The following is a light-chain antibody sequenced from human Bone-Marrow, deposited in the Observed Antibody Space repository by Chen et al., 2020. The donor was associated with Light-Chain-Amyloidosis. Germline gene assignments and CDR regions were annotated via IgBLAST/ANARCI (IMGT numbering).Light chain of an antibody. CDR2: RDT. CDR3: QSADSSGTYEVI. CDR1: DLPRKY. Sequence: SYELTQPPSVSVSPGQTARITCPGDDLPRKYAYWYQQKPGQAPVLVIHRDTERPSGISERFSGSSSGTTATLTISGVQAADEADYHWQSADSSGTYEVIFGGGTKLTVL. V-gene: IGLV3-25*03. J-gene: IGLJ2*01.